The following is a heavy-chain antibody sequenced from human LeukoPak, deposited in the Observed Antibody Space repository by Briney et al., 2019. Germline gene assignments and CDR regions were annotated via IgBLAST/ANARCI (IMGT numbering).Heavy chain of an antibody. J-gene: IGHJ4*02. CDR2: ITASGTAM. D-gene: IGHD1-26*01. Sequence: GGSLRLSCAAPGFTFSSYSMNWVRQAPGKGLEWVSHITASGTAMFYADSVKGRFTISRDNAKNSLYLQMNSLRDEDTAVYYCASSGSYRFDYWGQGTLVTVSS. CDR3: ASSGSYRFDY. V-gene: IGHV3-48*02. CDR1: GFTFSSYS.